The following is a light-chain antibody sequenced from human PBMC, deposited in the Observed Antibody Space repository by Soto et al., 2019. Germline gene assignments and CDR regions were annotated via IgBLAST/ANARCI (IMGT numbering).Light chain of an antibody. CDR1: QSVSSSY. CDR2: DTS. CDR3: QQCGSSPS. Sequence: EIVLTQSPGTLSLSPGERATLSCRASQSVSSSYLAWYQQKPGQAPRLLIYDTSSRATGIPDRFSGSGSWTDFILAISRLEPDDFAVYYCQQCGSSPSFGQGTKVELK. V-gene: IGKV3-20*01. J-gene: IGKJ1*01.